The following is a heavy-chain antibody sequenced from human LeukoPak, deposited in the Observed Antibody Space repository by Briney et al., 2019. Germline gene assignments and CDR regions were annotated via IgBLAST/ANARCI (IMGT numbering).Heavy chain of an antibody. CDR2: IYNSGST. D-gene: IGHD5-18*01. CDR1: GGAISIYY. CDR3: ARTTEGGYTYGYFYYYYMDV. J-gene: IGHJ6*03. Sequence: SETLSLTCSVSGGAISIYYWSWIRQPPGKGLEWIGYIYNSGSTNYNPSLKSRVTISVDTSKNQFSLKLSSVTAADTAVYYCARTTEGGYTYGYFYYYYMDVWGKGTTVTISS. V-gene: IGHV4-59*01.